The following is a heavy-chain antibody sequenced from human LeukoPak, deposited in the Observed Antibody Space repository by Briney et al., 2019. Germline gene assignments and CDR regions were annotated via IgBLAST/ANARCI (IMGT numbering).Heavy chain of an antibody. Sequence: SETLSLTCAVYGGSFSGYYWSWIRQPPGKGLEWIGYIYYSGSTNYNPSLKSRVTISVDTSKNQFSLKLSSVTAADTAVYYCARVRHDYGDSFDYWGQGTLVTVSS. CDR2: IYYSGST. D-gene: IGHD4-17*01. CDR1: GGSFSGYY. CDR3: ARVRHDYGDSFDY. J-gene: IGHJ4*02. V-gene: IGHV4-59*01.